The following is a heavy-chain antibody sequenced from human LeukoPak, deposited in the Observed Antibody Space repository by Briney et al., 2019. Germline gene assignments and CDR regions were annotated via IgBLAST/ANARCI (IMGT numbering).Heavy chain of an antibody. D-gene: IGHD2-15*01. CDR2: IKSKTDGGTI. J-gene: IGHJ6*03. Sequence: PGGSLRLSRAASGFTFSNAWMSWVRQAPGKGLEWVGRIKSKTDGGTIDYAAPVKGRFTISRDDSKNTLYLQMNSLKTEDTAVYYCTTLKDIVVVVAATPDYYYYMDVWGKGTTVTVSS. CDR1: GFTFSNAW. CDR3: TTLKDIVVVVAATPDYYYYMDV. V-gene: IGHV3-15*01.